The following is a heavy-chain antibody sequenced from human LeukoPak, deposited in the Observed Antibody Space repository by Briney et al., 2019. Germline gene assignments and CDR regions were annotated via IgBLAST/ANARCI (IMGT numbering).Heavy chain of an antibody. D-gene: IGHD3-10*01. Sequence: GGSLRLSCVVSGFSFGSEAMSWVRQAPGRGLEWVSSISPGGGTTYYADSVKGRFTISRVNSENTLYVEMNSLRAEDTAIYYCAKSRSGSANWALRIFDNWGQGTLVSVSS. J-gene: IGHJ4*02. CDR2: ISPGGGTT. V-gene: IGHV3-23*01. CDR1: GFSFGSEA. CDR3: AKSRSGSANWALRIFDN.